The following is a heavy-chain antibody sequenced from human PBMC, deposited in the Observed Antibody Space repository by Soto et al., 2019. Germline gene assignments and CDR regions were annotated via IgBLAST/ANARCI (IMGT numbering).Heavy chain of an antibody. CDR2: ISYDGSNT. J-gene: IGHJ4*02. V-gene: IGHV3-30*18. D-gene: IGHD1-26*01. CDR1: GFTFTSYG. Sequence: PGGSLRLSCLASGFTFTSYGMHWVRQAPGKGLEWVAIISYDGSNTYYADSVKGRFTISRDNSKNTLYLQMNSLRAEDTSVYYCAKEGGLSGSYYIASSYYFDYWGQGT. CDR3: AKEGGLSGSYYIASSYYFDY.